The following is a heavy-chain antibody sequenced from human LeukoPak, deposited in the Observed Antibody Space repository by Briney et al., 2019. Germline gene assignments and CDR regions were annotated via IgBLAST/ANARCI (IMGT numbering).Heavy chain of an antibody. CDR1: GGTFSSYA. V-gene: IGHV1-2*02. J-gene: IGHJ4*02. CDR2: INPNSGGT. Sequence: ASVKVSCKASGGTFSSYAISWVRQAPGQGLEWMGWINPNSGGTNYAQKFQGRVTMTRDTSISTAYMELSRLRSDDTAVYYCARDGHRMYYYESSVYRFDYWGQGTLVTVSS. CDR3: ARDGHRMYYYESSVYRFDY. D-gene: IGHD3-22*01.